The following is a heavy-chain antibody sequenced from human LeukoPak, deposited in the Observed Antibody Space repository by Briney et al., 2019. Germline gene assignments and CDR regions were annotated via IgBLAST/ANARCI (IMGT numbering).Heavy chain of an antibody. D-gene: IGHD2-2*01. Sequence: ASVKVSCKASGYTFTSYGISWVRQAPGQGLEWMGWISAYNGNTNYAQKLQGRVTMTTDTSTSTAYMELRSLRSDDTAVCYCARDIVVVPAIQDYYYYYGMDVWGQGTTVTVSS. CDR2: ISAYNGNT. V-gene: IGHV1-18*01. CDR3: ARDIVVVPAIQDYYYYYGMDV. J-gene: IGHJ6*02. CDR1: GYTFTSYG.